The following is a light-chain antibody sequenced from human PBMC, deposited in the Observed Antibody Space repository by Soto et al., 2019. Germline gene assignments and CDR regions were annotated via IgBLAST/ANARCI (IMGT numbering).Light chain of an antibody. CDR3: TSYTTSGTDV. CDR2: DVS. CDR1: SSDIGAYIH. Sequence: QSALTQPASVSGSPVQSIAVSFSGTSSDIGAYIHVSWYQQHPGKAPKLMIYDVSNRPSGVSDRFSGSKSGNTASLTISGLQAEDEADYYCTSYTTSGTDVFGAGTKLTVL. V-gene: IGLV2-14*03. J-gene: IGLJ1*01.